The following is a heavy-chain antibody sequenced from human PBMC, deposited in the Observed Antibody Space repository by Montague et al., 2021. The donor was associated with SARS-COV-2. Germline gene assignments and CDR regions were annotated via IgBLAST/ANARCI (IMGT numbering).Heavy chain of an antibody. CDR2: IYYTGET. V-gene: IGHV4-59*01. Sequence: SETLSLTCSFSGGSIRSYYWSWIRLPPGKALEWLGYIYYTGETTXXPSLKSRVTISVDTSRSQFSLRLTSVTAADTAVYFCARFWSGYVDKWSQGTLVTVS. J-gene: IGHJ4*02. CDR3: ARFWSGYVDK. D-gene: IGHD3-3*01. CDR1: GGSIRSYY.